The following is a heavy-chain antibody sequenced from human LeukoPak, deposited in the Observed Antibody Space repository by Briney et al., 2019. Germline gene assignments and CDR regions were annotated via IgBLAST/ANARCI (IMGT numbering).Heavy chain of an antibody. V-gene: IGHV1-69*10. J-gene: IGHJ4*02. CDR3: ARGGDGFSRNDY. CDR2: IIPILGIA. Sequence: ASVKVSCKASGGTFSSYAISWVRQAPGQGLEWMGGIIPILGIANYAQKFQGRVTITADKSTSTAYMELSSLRSEDTAVYYCARGGDGFSRNDYWGQGTLVTVSS. D-gene: IGHD2-21*01. CDR1: GGTFSSYA.